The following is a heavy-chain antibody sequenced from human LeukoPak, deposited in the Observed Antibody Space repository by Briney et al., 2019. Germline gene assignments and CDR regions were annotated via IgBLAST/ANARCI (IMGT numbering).Heavy chain of an antibody. CDR3: ARVKKRVLLWFGTENWFDP. J-gene: IGHJ5*02. D-gene: IGHD3-10*01. CDR1: GYTFTTYG. Sequence: ASVKVSCKASGYTFTTYGFSWVRQAPGQGLEWMGWISAYNGNTNYAQKLQGRVTMTTDTSTSTAYMELRSLRSDDTAVYYCARVKKRVLLWFGTENWFDPWGQGTLVTVSS. CDR2: ISAYNGNT. V-gene: IGHV1-18*01.